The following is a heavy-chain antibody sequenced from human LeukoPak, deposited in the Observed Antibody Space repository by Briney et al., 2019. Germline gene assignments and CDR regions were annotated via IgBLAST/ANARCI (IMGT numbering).Heavy chain of an antibody. CDR3: ARRGHSSLNI. V-gene: IGHV4-34*01. CDR1: GGSFSGYY. Sequence: SETLSLTCAVYGGSFSGYYWSWIRQPPGKGLEWIGEINHSGSTNYNPSLKSRVTISVDTSKNQFSLKLSSVTAADTAVYYCARRGHSSLNIWGQGTMVTVSS. D-gene: IGHD6-13*01. J-gene: IGHJ3*02. CDR2: INHSGST.